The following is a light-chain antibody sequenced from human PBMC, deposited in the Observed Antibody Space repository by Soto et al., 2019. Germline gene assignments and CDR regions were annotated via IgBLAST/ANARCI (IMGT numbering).Light chain of an antibody. V-gene: IGKV3-15*01. CDR2: GVS. CDR3: QQYNNLPRP. J-gene: IGKJ5*01. Sequence: EIGVMQSPASLSVSTGESVTLSCRASQLFSSNLAWYQHKPGQAPRLLIYGVSTRDTGVPDRFSGSASGTEFTLTISSLQSEDFAVYYCQQYNNLPRPFGQLTRLEI. CDR1: QLFSSN.